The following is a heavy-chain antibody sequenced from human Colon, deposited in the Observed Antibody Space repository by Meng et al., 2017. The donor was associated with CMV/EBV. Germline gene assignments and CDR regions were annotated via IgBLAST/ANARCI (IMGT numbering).Heavy chain of an antibody. Sequence: TVSGGSISAGGHYWTWIRQLPGKGLEWIGYIYYTGNTHYNPSLKSRVTMSADTAKNQLSLTLTSVTAADTAVYYCARVGSSGWGLQYWGQGALVTVSS. CDR3: ARVGSSGWGLQY. V-gene: IGHV4-31*03. D-gene: IGHD6-19*01. CDR1: GGSISAGGHY. CDR2: IYYTGNT. J-gene: IGHJ4*02.